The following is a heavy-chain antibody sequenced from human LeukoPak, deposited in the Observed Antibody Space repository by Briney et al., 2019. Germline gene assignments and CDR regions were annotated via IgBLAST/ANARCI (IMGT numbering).Heavy chain of an antibody. Sequence: PSETLSLTCTVSGGSISSGSYYWSWIRQPAGKGLEWIGRIYTSGSTNYDPSLKSRVTISVDTSKNQFSLKLSSVTAADTAVYYCARVSTWDVVPAALRVGYAFDIWGQGTMVTVSS. J-gene: IGHJ3*02. CDR3: ARVSTWDVVPAALRVGYAFDI. CDR2: IYTSGST. CDR1: GGSISSGSYY. D-gene: IGHD2-2*01. V-gene: IGHV4-61*02.